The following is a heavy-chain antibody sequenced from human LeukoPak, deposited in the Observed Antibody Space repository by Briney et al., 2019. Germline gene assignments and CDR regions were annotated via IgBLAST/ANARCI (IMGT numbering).Heavy chain of an antibody. CDR2: IYTSGST. CDR1: GGSISSYY. Sequence: SETLSLTCTVSGGSISSYYWSWIRQPAGKGLEWIGRIYTSGSTNYNPSLKSRVTMSVDTSKNQFSLKLSSVTAADTAVYYCARGYSCGQYGPWWYFDLWGRGTLVTVSS. D-gene: IGHD5-18*01. J-gene: IGHJ2*01. CDR3: ARGYSCGQYGPWWYFDL. V-gene: IGHV4-4*07.